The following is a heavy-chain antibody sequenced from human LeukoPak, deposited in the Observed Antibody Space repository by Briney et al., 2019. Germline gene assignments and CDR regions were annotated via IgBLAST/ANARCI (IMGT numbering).Heavy chain of an antibody. V-gene: IGHV3-7*01. CDR2: IKQGGSEK. CDR1: GFTFSSHW. Sequence: GGSLRLSCAASGFTFSSHWMTWVRQAPGKGLEWVASIKQGGSEKYYADSVKGRSTVSRDNAKNSLYLQMNSLRAEDTAVYYCARGGSSWYVRDFDYWGQGTLVTVSS. CDR3: ARGGSSWYVRDFDY. D-gene: IGHD6-13*01. J-gene: IGHJ4*02.